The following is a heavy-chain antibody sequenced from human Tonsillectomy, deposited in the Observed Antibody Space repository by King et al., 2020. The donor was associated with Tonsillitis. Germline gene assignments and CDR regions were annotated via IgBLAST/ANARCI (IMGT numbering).Heavy chain of an antibody. J-gene: IGHJ4*02. CDR1: GFSLSTSGVG. V-gene: IGHV2-5*01. CDR3: AHASNYAENFDS. D-gene: IGHD4-11*01. CDR2: IYWNDDK. Sequence: TLKESGPTLVKPTQTLTLTCTFSGFSLSTSGVGVGWIRQPPGKALEWLALIYWNDDKRNRPSLKSRLTITKDTSKNQVVLTMTNMDPVDTATYYCAHASNYAENFDSWGQGTLVTVSS.